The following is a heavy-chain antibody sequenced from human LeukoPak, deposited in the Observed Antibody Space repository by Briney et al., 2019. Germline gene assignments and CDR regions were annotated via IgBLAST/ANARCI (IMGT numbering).Heavy chain of an antibody. CDR2: IHPSDSDT. CDR1: GYLFTSYW. Sequence: GESLKISCKGSGYLFTSYWIGWVRQMPRKGLEWMGIIHPSDSDTRYSQSFQGQVIISADKSISTAYLQWGSLRASDTAMYYCARRVYSGRDDYYYGMDVWGQGTTVTVSS. V-gene: IGHV5-51*01. CDR3: ARRVYSGRDDYYYGMDV. D-gene: IGHD6-19*01. J-gene: IGHJ6*02.